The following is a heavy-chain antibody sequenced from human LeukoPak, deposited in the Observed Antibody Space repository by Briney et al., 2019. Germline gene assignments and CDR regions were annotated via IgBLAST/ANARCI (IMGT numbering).Heavy chain of an antibody. CDR2: IYYSGRT. J-gene: IGHJ5*02. D-gene: IGHD2-2*01. CDR3: ARGKYPASGFDP. Sequence: SETLSLTCTVSGGSISSSSYYWGWIRQPPGKGLEWIGSIYYSGRTNYNPSLKSRVTISVDTSKNQFSLKLSSVTAADTAVYYCARGKYPASGFDPWGQGTLVTVSS. V-gene: IGHV4-39*07. CDR1: GGSISSSSYY.